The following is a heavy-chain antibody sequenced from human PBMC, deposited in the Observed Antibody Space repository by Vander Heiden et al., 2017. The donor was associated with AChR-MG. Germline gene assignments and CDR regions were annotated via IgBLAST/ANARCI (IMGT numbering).Heavy chain of an antibody. D-gene: IGHD3-9*01. CDR2: IYPGDSDT. CDR1: GYDFTDHW. J-gene: IGHJ5*02. CDR3: ARPDLDLNWFDP. Sequence: EVHLVQSGPEVKKPGESLTISCKAYGYDFTDHWIGWVRQMPGKGLEWMGIIYPGDSDTKYSPSFQGQVTISVDKSISTAYLQWSSLKASDTAMYYCARPDLDLNWFDPWGQGTLVTVSS. V-gene: IGHV5-51*03.